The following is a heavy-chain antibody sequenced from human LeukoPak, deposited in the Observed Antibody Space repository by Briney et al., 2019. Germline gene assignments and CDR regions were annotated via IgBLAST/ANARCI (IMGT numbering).Heavy chain of an antibody. CDR3: ARVGITMIRTDSFDI. Sequence: GGSLRLSCAGSGFIVSNYWMHWVRQAPGKGLVWVSRTNSDGSGTEYADSVKGRFTISRDNAKNTLYLQMNSLRAEDAAVYCCARVGITMIRTDSFDIWGQGRMVTVCS. V-gene: IGHV3-74*01. CDR1: GFIVSNYW. CDR2: TNSDGSGT. J-gene: IGHJ3*02. D-gene: IGHD3-10*01.